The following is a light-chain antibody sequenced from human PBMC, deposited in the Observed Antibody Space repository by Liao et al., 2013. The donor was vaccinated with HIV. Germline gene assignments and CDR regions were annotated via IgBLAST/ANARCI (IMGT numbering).Light chain of an antibody. V-gene: IGLV3-21*04. Sequence: SYVLTQPPSVSVAPGQTARITCGGNIGSQSVHWYQRRPGQAPILIIFYDSDRPSGIPERFSGSNSGNTATLTISRVEAGDEADYYCQVWDSSSDHPVVFGGGTKLTVL. CDR3: QVWDSSSDHPVV. J-gene: IGLJ2*01. CDR2: YDS. CDR1: IGSQS.